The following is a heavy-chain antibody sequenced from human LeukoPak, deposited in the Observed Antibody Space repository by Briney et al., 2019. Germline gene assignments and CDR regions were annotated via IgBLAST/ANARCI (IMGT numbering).Heavy chain of an antibody. CDR2: IYTSGST. Sequence: SETLSLTCTVSGGSIGSYYWSWIRQPPGKGLEWIGYIYTSGSTNYNPSLKSRVTISVDTSKNQFSLKLSSVTAADTAVYYCARHGEPNYYDSSGYYYFDYRGQGTLVTVSS. V-gene: IGHV4-4*09. CDR1: GGSIGSYY. D-gene: IGHD3-22*01. CDR3: ARHGEPNYYDSSGYYYFDY. J-gene: IGHJ4*02.